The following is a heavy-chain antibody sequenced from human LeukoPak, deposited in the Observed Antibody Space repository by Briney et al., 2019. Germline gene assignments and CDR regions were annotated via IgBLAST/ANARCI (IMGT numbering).Heavy chain of an antibody. V-gene: IGHV4-31*03. CDR2: IYYSGST. CDR1: GGSISSGGYY. Sequence: QTLSLTCTVSGGSISSGGYYWSWIRQHPGTGLEWIGYIYYSGSTYYNPSLKSRVTISVDTSKNQFSLKLSSVTAADTAVYYCARNLEPYNWFDPWGQGTLVTVSS. CDR3: ARNLEPYNWFDP. J-gene: IGHJ5*02. D-gene: IGHD1-1*01.